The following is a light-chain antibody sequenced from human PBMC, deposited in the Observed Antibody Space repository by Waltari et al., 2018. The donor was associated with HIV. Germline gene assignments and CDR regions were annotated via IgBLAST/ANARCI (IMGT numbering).Light chain of an antibody. CDR2: DAS. V-gene: IGKV3-15*01. J-gene: IGKJ3*01. Sequence: VMTQSPATLSVSPGQRATLSCGASQSVRNRLAWYQQRPGQSPRLLIYDASTRATGVPDRFSASGSGTEFTLTITSLQSEDCALYYCQAFGGTFGPGTRV. CDR1: QSVRNR. CDR3: QAFGGT.